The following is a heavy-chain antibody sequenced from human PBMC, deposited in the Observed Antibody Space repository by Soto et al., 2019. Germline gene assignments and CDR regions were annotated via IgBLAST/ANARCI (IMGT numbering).Heavy chain of an antibody. Sequence: GGSLRLSCAASGFTFSNYAMSWVRQAPGKGLEWVSAISGSGGSTYYADSVKGRFTISRDNSKNTLYLQMNSLRAEDTAVYYCANLDCSGGIFDSGQYMDVWGKGTTVTVSS. CDR2: ISGSGGST. J-gene: IGHJ6*03. V-gene: IGHV3-23*01. CDR3: ANLDCSGGIFDSGQYMDV. D-gene: IGHD2-15*01. CDR1: GFTFSNYA.